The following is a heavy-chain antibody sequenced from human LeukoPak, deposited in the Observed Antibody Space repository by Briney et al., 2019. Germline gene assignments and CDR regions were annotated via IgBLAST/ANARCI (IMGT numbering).Heavy chain of an antibody. D-gene: IGHD6-6*01. Sequence: ASVKVSCKASGGTFSSYAISWVRQAPGLGLEWMGGIIPIFGTANYAQKFQGRVTITADESTSTAYMELSSLRSEDTAVYYCARAGSSPAYYYYYMDVWGKGTTVTVSS. CDR1: GGTFSSYA. CDR2: IIPIFGTA. CDR3: ARAGSSPAYYYYYMDV. J-gene: IGHJ6*03. V-gene: IGHV1-69*13.